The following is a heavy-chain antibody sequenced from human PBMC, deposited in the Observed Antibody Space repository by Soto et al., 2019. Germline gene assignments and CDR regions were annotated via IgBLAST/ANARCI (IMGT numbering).Heavy chain of an antibody. J-gene: IGHJ4*02. D-gene: IGHD6-19*01. V-gene: IGHV4-39*01. CDR1: GGSISSSSYY. Sequence: SETLSLTCTVSGGSISSSSYYWGWIRQPPGKGLEWIGSIYYSGSTYYNPSLKSRVTISVDTSKNQFSLKLSSVTAADTAVYYCARSPVAGTPRSDYWGQGTLVTVSS. CDR2: IYYSGST. CDR3: ARSPVAGTPRSDY.